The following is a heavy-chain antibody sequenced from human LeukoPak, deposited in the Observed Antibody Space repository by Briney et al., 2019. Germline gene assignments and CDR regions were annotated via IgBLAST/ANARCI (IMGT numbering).Heavy chain of an antibody. CDR1: GFTFSSYW. CDR2: IKHDGREK. D-gene: IGHD6-13*01. CDR3: ARVGTAEGTLEDY. Sequence: PGGSLRLSCAASGFTFSSYWMSWVRQPPGKGLEWVANIKHDGREKYYVDSVKGRFTISRDNAKNSPYLQMNSLRAEDTAVYYCARVGTAEGTLEDYWGQGTLVTVSS. J-gene: IGHJ4*02. V-gene: IGHV3-7*01.